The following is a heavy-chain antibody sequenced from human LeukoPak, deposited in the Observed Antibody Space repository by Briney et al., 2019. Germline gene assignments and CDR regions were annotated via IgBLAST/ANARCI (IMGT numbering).Heavy chain of an antibody. CDR1: GGSFSGYY. D-gene: IGHD6-13*01. V-gene: IGHV4-34*01. CDR2: IYYSGST. CDR3: ATDKGPYSGSWYPNWFDP. Sequence: SETLSLTCAVYGGSFSGYYWSWIRQPPGKDLEWIGSIYYSGSTYYNPSLKSRVTISVDTSKNQFSLKLSSVTAADTAKYYCATDKGPYSGSWYPNWFDPWGRGTLVTVSS. J-gene: IGHJ5*02.